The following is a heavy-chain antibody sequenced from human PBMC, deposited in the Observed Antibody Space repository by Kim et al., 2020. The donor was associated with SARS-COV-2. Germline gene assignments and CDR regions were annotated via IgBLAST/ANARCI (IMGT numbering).Heavy chain of an antibody. CDR2: SST. J-gene: IGHJ4*02. CDR3: VREPSN. V-gene: IGHV3-11*01. Sequence: SSTDYADSVNERYTIPRDSAKRSASLQMNSLTPEDTAVYYCVREPSNWGQGTLVTVSS.